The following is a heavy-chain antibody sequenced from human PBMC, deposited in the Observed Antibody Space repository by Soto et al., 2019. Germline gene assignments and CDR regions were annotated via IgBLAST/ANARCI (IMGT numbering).Heavy chain of an antibody. V-gene: IGHV3-23*01. Sequence: GGSLRLSCAASGFTFSSYAMTWGRQPPYKGLEWFSTISLSGGSTYYADSVKGRFIISIDNSKNTLYLQMNSLRDEDTAVYYCAKGAYDSNSPFDYWGKGTLVTVSS. CDR1: GFTFSSYA. D-gene: IGHD3-22*01. CDR3: AKGAYDSNSPFDY. CDR2: ISLSGGST. J-gene: IGHJ4*02.